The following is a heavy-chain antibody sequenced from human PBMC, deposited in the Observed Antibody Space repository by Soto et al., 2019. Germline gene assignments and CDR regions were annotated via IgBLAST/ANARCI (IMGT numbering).Heavy chain of an antibody. V-gene: IGHV3-23*01. CDR3: AYRSTPCVY. CDR1: GFTFSSYA. D-gene: IGHD6-13*01. CDR2: ISGSGGST. Sequence: EVQLLESGGGLVQPGGSLRLSCAASGFTFSSYAMSWVRQAPGKGLEWVSAISGSGGSTYYADSVKGRFTTSGDNSQNTMYLLVNCLRAEETAVLYCAYRSTPCVYWGQGSLVTFSS. J-gene: IGHJ4*02.